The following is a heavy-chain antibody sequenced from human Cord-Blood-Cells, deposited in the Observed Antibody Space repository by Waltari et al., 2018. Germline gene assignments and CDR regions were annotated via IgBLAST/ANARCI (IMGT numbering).Heavy chain of an antibody. CDR1: AFTFSSYA. Sequence: EVQLLESGGGLVQPGGSLRLSCAASAFTFSSYAMSWVRQAPGKGLEWVSAISGSGGSTYYADSVKGRFTISRDNSKNTLYLQMNSLRAEDTAVYYCAKPPFEPGSYYNGVDYWGQGTLVTVSS. J-gene: IGHJ4*02. CDR2: ISGSGGST. D-gene: IGHD3-10*01. V-gene: IGHV3-23*01. CDR3: AKPPFEPGSYYNGVDY.